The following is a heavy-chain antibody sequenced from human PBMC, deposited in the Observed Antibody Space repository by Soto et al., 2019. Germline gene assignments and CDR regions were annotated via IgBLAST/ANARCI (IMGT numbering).Heavy chain of an antibody. D-gene: IGHD4-17*01. CDR2: ISYDGSNK. V-gene: IGHV3-30-3*01. Sequence: QVQLVESGGGVVQPGRYLRLSCAASGFTFSSYAMHWVRQAPGKGLEWVAVISYDGSNKYYADSVKGRFTISRDNSKNTLYLQMNSLRAEDTAVYYCARGSTASNYYGMDVWGQGTTVTVSS. CDR1: GFTFSSYA. CDR3: ARGSTASNYYGMDV. J-gene: IGHJ6*02.